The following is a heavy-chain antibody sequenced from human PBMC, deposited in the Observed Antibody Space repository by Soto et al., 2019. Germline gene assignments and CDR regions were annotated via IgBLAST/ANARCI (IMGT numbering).Heavy chain of an antibody. Sequence: SETLSLTSTVSGGSIRTYYWSWIRQPPGKGLEWIGYMYKTGNTIYNPSLKSRVTISVDTSKNQFSLKLNSVTAADTAVYYCARDLWGYCGADCNTLDVWAQGTTVTVS. V-gene: IGHV4-59*01. CDR3: ARDLWGYCGADCNTLDV. J-gene: IGHJ6*02. CDR2: MYKTGNT. CDR1: GGSIRTYY. D-gene: IGHD2-21*02.